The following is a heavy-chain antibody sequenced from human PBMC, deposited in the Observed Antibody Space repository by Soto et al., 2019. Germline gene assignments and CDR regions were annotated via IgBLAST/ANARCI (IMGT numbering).Heavy chain of an antibody. D-gene: IGHD6-13*01. V-gene: IGHV3-23*01. J-gene: IGHJ5*02. CDR3: AIRRIAAT. Sequence: GGSLRLSCAASGFTFSNAWMNWVRQAPGKGLEWVSAISGSGGSTYYADSVKGRFTISRDNSKNTLYLQMNSLRAEDTAVYYCAIRRIAATWGQGTLVTVSS. CDR2: ISGSGGST. CDR1: GFTFSNAW.